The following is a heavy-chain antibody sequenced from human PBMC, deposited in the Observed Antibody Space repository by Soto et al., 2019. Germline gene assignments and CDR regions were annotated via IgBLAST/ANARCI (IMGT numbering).Heavy chain of an antibody. Sequence: GGSLRLSCAASGFTFSSYSMNWVRQAPGKGLEWVSSISSSSSYIYYADSVKGRFTISRDNSKNTLYLQMNSLRAEDTAVYYCARGSYPNPLYYFDYWGQGTLVTVSS. V-gene: IGHV3-21*01. CDR1: GFTFSSYS. D-gene: IGHD1-26*01. CDR3: ARGSYPNPLYYFDY. CDR2: ISSSSSYI. J-gene: IGHJ4*02.